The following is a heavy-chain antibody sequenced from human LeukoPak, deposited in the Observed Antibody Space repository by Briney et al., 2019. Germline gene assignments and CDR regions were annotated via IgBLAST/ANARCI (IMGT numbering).Heavy chain of an antibody. V-gene: IGHV1-2*02. Sequence: ASVKVSCKASGYTFTGYYMHWVRQAPGQGLEWMGWINPNSGGTNYAQKFQGRVTMTRDTSISTAYMELSRLRSDDTAVYHCARGMTTVIGLTFDPWGQGTLVTVSS. CDR3: ARGMTTVIGLTFDP. J-gene: IGHJ5*02. CDR2: INPNSGGT. D-gene: IGHD4-17*01. CDR1: GYTFTGYY.